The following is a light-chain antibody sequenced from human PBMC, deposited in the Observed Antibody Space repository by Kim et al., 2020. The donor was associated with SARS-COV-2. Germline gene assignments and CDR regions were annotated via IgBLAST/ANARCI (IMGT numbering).Light chain of an antibody. CDR3: QQSYNTPT. CDR1: QSVGNY. V-gene: IGKV1-39*01. J-gene: IGKJ1*01. Sequence: DIQMTQSPSSLSASVGDRVTITCRASQSVGNYLNWYQHRPGRAPNLLIYDASNLQGGVPSRFSGSGSGTDFTLTISSLQPEDFATYYCQQSYNTPTFGQGTKVDI. CDR2: DAS.